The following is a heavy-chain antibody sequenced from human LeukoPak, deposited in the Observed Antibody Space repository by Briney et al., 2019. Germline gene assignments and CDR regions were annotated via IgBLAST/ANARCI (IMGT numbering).Heavy chain of an antibody. CDR3: ARLSAAVHLGAFDL. CDR2: IHTSGSN. D-gene: IGHD3-3*01. J-gene: IGHJ3*01. V-gene: IGHV4-4*09. Sequence: SETLSLTCAVSGVSIGPYYWAWIRQSPGKGLAWIWYIHTSGSNNHYPSLKSRVTISADKSNNHFSLRLTSVTAADTAVYYCARLSAAVHLGAFDLWGQGTMVTVSS. CDR1: GVSIGPYY.